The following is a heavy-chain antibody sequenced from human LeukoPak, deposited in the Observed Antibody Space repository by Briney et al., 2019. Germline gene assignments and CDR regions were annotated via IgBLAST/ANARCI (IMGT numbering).Heavy chain of an antibody. CDR1: GFTFSIYT. CDR2: ISTSSSYI. V-gene: IGHV3-21*01. CDR3: ARAATVTAESAFGY. Sequence: GGSLRLSCTASGFTFSIYTMNWVRQAPGKGLVWVSSISTSSSYIYYADSVKGRFTISRDNAKNSLYLQMNSLRTEDMAVYYCARAATVTAESAFGYWGQGTLVTVFS. D-gene: IGHD4-17*01. J-gene: IGHJ4*02.